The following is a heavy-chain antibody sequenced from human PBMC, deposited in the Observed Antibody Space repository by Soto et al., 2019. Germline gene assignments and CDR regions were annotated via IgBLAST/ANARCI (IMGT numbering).Heavy chain of an antibody. D-gene: IGHD1-26*01. V-gene: IGHV1-2*02. CDR2: INSKTGDT. J-gene: IGHJ1*01. Sequence: ASVKVSCKASGYPFTNFFIHWMRRAPGQGLEWMGWINSKTGDTNYAQKFQGRVTMTRDTSISTAYMEVTGLRSDDTAVYFCARESVLLGSTTLFFWGQGTLVTVSS. CDR1: GYPFTNFF. CDR3: ARESVLLGSTTLFF.